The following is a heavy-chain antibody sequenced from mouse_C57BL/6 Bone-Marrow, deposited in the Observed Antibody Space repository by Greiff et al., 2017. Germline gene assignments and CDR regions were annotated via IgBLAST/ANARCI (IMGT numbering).Heavy chain of an antibody. CDR3: HYYGSSSRAMDY. CDR2: IHPNSGST. Sequence: VQLQQPGAELVKPGASVKLSCKASGYTFTSYWMHWVKQRPGQGLEWIGMIHPNSGSTNYNEKFKSKATLTVDKSSSTAYMQLSSLTSEDSAVYYCHYYGSSSRAMDYWGQGTSVTVSS. CDR1: GYTFTSYW. V-gene: IGHV1-64*01. J-gene: IGHJ4*01. D-gene: IGHD1-1*01.